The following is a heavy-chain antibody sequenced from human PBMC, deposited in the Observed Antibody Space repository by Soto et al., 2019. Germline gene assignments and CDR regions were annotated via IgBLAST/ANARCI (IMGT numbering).Heavy chain of an antibody. CDR1: GDSIGSYF. V-gene: IGHV4-59*01. J-gene: IGHJ5*02. CDR3: ARATLCSGGSCYRFDP. D-gene: IGHD2-15*01. CDR2: IHYSGST. Sequence: SETLSLTCTVSGDSIGSYFWSWIRQAPGKGLEWIGYIHYSGSTKSNPSLKSRVTISVDTSKNQFSLNLGSVTAADTAVYYCARATLCSGGSCYRFDPWGQGTLVTVSS.